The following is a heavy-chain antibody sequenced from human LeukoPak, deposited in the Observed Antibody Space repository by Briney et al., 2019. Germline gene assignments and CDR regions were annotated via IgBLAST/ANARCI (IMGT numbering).Heavy chain of an antibody. CDR3: ARGDRDNWFDP. D-gene: IGHD2-21*01. CDR1: GFTFTNSA. Sequence: GTSVKVSCKASGFTFTNSAVQWVRQARGQRLEWIGWIVVDTGNTNYAQNFQERATITRDMSTSTAYMELSSLRSEDTAVYYCARGDRDNWFDPWGQGTLVTVSS. CDR2: IVVDTGNT. J-gene: IGHJ5*02. V-gene: IGHV1-58*01.